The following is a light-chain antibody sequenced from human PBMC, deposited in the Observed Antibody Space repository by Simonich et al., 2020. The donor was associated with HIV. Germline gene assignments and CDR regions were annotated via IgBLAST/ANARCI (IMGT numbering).Light chain of an antibody. V-gene: IGKV3-15*01. CDR1: QSVSSN. Sequence: EIVMTQSPATLSVSPGEKVTLSCRASQSVSSNLAWYQQKPGQAPRLLISGASTRATGIPARCSGRGSGTEFTLTITSMQSEDFAVYYCQQRSNWLTFGGGTKVEIK. CDR3: QQRSNWLT. J-gene: IGKJ4*01. CDR2: GAS.